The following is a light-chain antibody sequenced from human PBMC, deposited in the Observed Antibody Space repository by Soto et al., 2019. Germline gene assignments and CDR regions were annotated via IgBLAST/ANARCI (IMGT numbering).Light chain of an antibody. V-gene: IGLV1-51*01. J-gene: IGLJ2*01. CDR2: DSD. Sequence: QSVLTQPPSVSAAPGQTVTISCSGSSSNIGNNYVSWYQQHPGTAPKLLIYDSDNRPSGIPARFSGSKSGTSATLGISGLQTGDEDDYYCGTWDTSLSVVVFGGGTKLTVL. CDR3: GTWDTSLSVVV. CDR1: SSNIGNNY.